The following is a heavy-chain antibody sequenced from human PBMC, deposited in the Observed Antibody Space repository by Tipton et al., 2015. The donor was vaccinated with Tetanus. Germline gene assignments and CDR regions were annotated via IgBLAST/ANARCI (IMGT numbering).Heavy chain of an antibody. CDR2: IHSDGITA. CDR3: AKDVNWNLRYFQH. V-gene: IGHV3-74*01. D-gene: IGHD1-1*01. CDR1: GFTFSNYW. Sequence: SLRLSCATSGFTFSNYWIHWVRQAPGMGLVWVSRIHSDGITASYADSVKGRFTISRDNAKNSLYLQMNSLRVDDTAVYYCAKDVNWNLRYFQHWGQGTVVTVSS. J-gene: IGHJ1*01.